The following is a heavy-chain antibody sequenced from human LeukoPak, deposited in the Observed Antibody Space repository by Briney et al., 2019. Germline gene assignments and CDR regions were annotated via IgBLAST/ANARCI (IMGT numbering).Heavy chain of an antibody. CDR1: GFTFSSYG. J-gene: IGHJ4*02. CDR2: IWYDGSNK. D-gene: IGHD2-2*01. CDR3: TRPADPGSTSCYGGSCDY. Sequence: PGRSLRLSCVASGFTFSSYGIHWVRQAPGKGLEWVALIWYDGSNKYYADSVKGRFTISRDNSKNTVYLQMNSLKTEDTAVYYCTRPADPGSTSCYGGSCDYWGQGTLVTVSS. V-gene: IGHV3-33*01.